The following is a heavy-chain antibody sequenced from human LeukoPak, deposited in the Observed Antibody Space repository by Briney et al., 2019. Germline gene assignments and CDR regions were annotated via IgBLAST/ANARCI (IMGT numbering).Heavy chain of an antibody. Sequence: APVKVSCKASGYTFTSYGISWVRQAPGQGLEWMGWISAYNGITNYAQKLQGRVTMTTDTSTSTAYMELRSLRSDDTAVYYCARTSYGGSYYHWYFDLWGRGTLVTVSS. V-gene: IGHV1-18*01. CDR1: GYTFTSYG. D-gene: IGHD1-26*01. CDR2: ISAYNGIT. J-gene: IGHJ2*01. CDR3: ARTSYGGSYYHWYFDL.